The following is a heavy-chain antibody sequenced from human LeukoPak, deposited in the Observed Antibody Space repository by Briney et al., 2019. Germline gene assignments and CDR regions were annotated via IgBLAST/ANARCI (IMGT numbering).Heavy chain of an antibody. Sequence: GESLKISCKGSGYSFTTYWIAWVRQMPGKGLEWMGIIYPADSDTRYSPPFQGQVTISADKSISAAYLQWSSLKASDTAMYYCARPGEYGDYFDYWGRGTLVTVSS. J-gene: IGHJ4*02. V-gene: IGHV5-51*01. CDR1: GYSFTTYW. CDR3: ARPGEYGDYFDY. CDR2: IYPADSDT. D-gene: IGHD4-17*01.